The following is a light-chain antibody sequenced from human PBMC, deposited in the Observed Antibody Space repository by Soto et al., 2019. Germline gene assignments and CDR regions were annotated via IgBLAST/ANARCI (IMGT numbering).Light chain of an antibody. J-gene: IGKJ1*01. V-gene: IGKV4-1*01. Sequence: DIVMTQSPDSLAVSLGERATINCKSSQSILYSSNNKICLAWYQQKTGQTPKMLIYWASTRESGVPDRFSGSGSGTDFTLTIGSLQAEDVSVYYCQQYYGTLPTFGQGTKVDIK. CDR3: QQYYGTLPT. CDR2: WAS. CDR1: QSILYSSNNKIC.